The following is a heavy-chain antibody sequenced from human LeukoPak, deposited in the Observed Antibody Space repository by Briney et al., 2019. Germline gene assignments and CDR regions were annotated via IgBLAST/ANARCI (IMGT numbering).Heavy chain of an antibody. Sequence: PGGSLRLSCAASGLTFSRYWMHWVRQAPGKGLVWVSFIRSDGSTTYADSVKGRFTISRDNAKNTLYLQMNSLRPEDTAVYYCARYNWGLDYWGQGTLVTVSS. CDR3: ARYNWGLDY. J-gene: IGHJ4*02. V-gene: IGHV3-74*01. CDR1: GLTFSRYW. D-gene: IGHD7-27*01. CDR2: IRSDGSTT.